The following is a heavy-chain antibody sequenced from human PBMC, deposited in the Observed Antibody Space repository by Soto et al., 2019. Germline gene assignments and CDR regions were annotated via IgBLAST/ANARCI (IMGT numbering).Heavy chain of an antibody. CDR1: GHTFTSYC. J-gene: IGHJ3*02. V-gene: IGHV1-8*02. Sequence: ASGKVSFKASGHTFTSYCISWFGQAPGQGLECMGWMNPNSGNTGYAQKFQGRVTMTRNTSISTAYMELSSLRSEDTAVYYCARGHSSGWYRNDAFDIWGQGTMVTVS. CDR2: MNPNSGNT. D-gene: IGHD6-19*01. CDR3: ARGHSSGWYRNDAFDI.